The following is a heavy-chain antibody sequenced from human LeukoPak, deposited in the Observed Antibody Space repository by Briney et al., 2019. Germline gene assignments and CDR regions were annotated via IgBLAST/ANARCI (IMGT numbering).Heavy chain of an antibody. J-gene: IGHJ4*02. CDR3: ARDDHFDYDFWSGYFSSGFEEKYYFDY. D-gene: IGHD3-3*01. Sequence: GGSLRLSCAASGFTFSSYSMNWVRQAPGKGLEWVSSIISSSSYIYYADSVKGRFTISRDNAKNSLYLQMNSLRAEDTAVYYCARDDHFDYDFWSGYFSSGFEEKYYFDYWGQGTLVTVSS. CDR1: GFTFSSYS. CDR2: IISSSSYI. V-gene: IGHV3-21*01.